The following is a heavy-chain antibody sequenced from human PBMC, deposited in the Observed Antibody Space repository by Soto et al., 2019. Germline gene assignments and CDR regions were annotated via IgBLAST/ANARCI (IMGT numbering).Heavy chain of an antibody. CDR3: ASWVGGGSPRGYYYGMDV. Sequence: QVQLVQSGAEVKKPGSSVKVSCKASGGTFSSYAISWVRQAPGQGLEWMGGIIPIFGTANYAQKFQGRVTITADESTSTAYMELSSLRSEYTAVYYCASWVGGGSPRGYYYGMDVWGQGTTVTVSS. D-gene: IGHD1-26*01. J-gene: IGHJ6*02. CDR2: IIPIFGTA. V-gene: IGHV1-69*01. CDR1: GGTFSSYA.